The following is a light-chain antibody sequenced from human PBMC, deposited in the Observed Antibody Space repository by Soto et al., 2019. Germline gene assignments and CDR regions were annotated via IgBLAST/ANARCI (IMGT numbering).Light chain of an antibody. J-gene: IGKJ4*01. CDR3: QQRRNWPLT. V-gene: IGKV3-11*01. CDR2: DAS. CDR1: QSVSSY. Sequence: ETVLTQSPATLSLSPGERATLSCRASQSVSSYLAWYQQKPGQAPRLLIYDASNRATGIPARFSGSGSGTDFTLTISSLEPADFAVYYCQQRRNWPLTFGGGTKVDI.